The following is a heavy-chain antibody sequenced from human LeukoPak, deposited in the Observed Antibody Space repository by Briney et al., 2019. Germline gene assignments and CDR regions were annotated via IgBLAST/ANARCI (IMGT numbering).Heavy chain of an antibody. V-gene: IGHV1-2*02. CDR1: GYTFTGYY. D-gene: IGHD3-22*01. J-gene: IGHJ3*01. CDR2: INPNGGGT. CDR3: ARDVDHYDSTGKGLVDF. Sequence: ASVKVSCKASGYTFTGYYMHWVRQAPGQGLEWMGWINPNGGGTNYAQKFQGRVTMTRDTSISTAYMELSRLKSDDAAVYYCARDVDHYDSTGKGLVDFWAQGTMVTASS.